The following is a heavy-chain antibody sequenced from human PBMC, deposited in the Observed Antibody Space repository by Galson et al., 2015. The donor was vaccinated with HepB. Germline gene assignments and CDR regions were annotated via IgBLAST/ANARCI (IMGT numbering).Heavy chain of an antibody. CDR3: ARYYYDSSGRPARYYFDY. V-gene: IGHV1-69*13. J-gene: IGHJ4*02. D-gene: IGHD3-22*01. CDR2: IIPIFGTA. CDR1: GGTFSSYA. Sequence: SVKVSCKASGGTFSSYAISWVRQAPGQGLEWMGGIIPIFGTANYAQKFQGRVTITADESTSTAYMELSSLRSEDTAVYYCARYYYDSSGRPARYYFDYWGQGTLVTVSS.